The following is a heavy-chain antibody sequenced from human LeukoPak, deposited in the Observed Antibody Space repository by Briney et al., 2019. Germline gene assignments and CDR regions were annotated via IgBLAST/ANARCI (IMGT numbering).Heavy chain of an antibody. J-gene: IGHJ4*02. V-gene: IGHV3-7*01. Sequence: GGSLRLSCAVSGFTFSSYWVSWVRQAPGKGLEWVANMPPDGNEKYYMDSVRGRFTIPRDNAKNSLYLQMNSLRVEDTAVYFCARSPASGTAIGYWGQGTLVTVSS. CDR2: MPPDGNEK. D-gene: IGHD1-1*01. CDR3: ARSPASGTAIGY. CDR1: GFTFSSYW.